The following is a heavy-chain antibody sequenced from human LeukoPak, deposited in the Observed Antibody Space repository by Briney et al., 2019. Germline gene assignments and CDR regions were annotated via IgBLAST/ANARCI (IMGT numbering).Heavy chain of an antibody. Sequence: ASVKVSCKISGDTLTKLIIHWVRQAPGKGLGWMGGFDPEEGEIIYAQKFQGRVTLTEDTSADTAYMELSGLRSEDTAVYFCGRYFHGSGYYYRVGSFDYWGQGTLVTVSS. CDR2: FDPEEGEI. D-gene: IGHD3-10*01. CDR1: GDTLTKLI. J-gene: IGHJ4*02. CDR3: GRYFHGSGYYYRVGSFDY. V-gene: IGHV1-24*01.